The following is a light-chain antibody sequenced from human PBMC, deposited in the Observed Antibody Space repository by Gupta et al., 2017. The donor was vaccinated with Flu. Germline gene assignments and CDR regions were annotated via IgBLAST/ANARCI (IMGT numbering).Light chain of an antibody. J-gene: IGKJ4*01. V-gene: IGKV1-39*01. CDR1: QSVSSY. CDR2: DAS. Sequence: DIQMTQYPSSLSASVGDTITLSCRASQSVSSYLNWYQQKPGKAPRLLIYDASSLQSGVQSRCSGSGDVTDVTLTISSRQPEDSETYYCQQTNTDHPSLTFGGGTKVEI. CDR3: QQTNTDHPSLT.